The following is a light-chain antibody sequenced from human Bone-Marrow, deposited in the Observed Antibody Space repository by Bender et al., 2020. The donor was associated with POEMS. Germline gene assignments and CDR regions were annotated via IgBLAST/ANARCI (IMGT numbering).Light chain of an antibody. CDR2: SSH. V-gene: IGLV1-44*01. Sequence: QSVLTQPPSASGTPGQRVTISCSGGSSNIGAHAVNWYQHLPGPAPKLLIYSSHRRPSEVPDRFSGSRSGTSASLAISGLQSEDEAGFCCADWNDNLNGWVLGGGTKL. CDR3: ADWNDNLNGWV. J-gene: IGLJ3*02. CDR1: SSNIGAHA.